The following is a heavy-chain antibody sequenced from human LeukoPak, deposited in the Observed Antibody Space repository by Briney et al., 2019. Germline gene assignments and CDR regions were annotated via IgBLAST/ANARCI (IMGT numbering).Heavy chain of an antibody. CDR2: INPNSGGT. J-gene: IGHJ5*02. V-gene: IGHV1-2*02. Sequence: ASVKVSCKASGYTFTGYYMHWVRQAPGQGLEWMGWINPNSGGTNYAQKFQGRVTMTTDTSTSTAYMELRSLRSDDTAVYYCARDAYSYYGSGCFDPWGQGTLVTVSS. CDR3: ARDAYSYYGSGCFDP. CDR1: GYTFTGYY. D-gene: IGHD3-10*01.